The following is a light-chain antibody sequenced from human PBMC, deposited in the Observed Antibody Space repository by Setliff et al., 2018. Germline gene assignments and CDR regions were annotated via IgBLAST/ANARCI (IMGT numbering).Light chain of an antibody. V-gene: IGLV2-14*03. CDR3: SSYTSRTTLDV. CDR2: DVN. J-gene: IGLJ1*01. CDR1: SSDIGAYDY. Sequence: QSALAQPASVSGSPGQPITISCTGSSSDIGAYDYVSWYQQHPGKAPKLMIYDVNNRPSGVSNRFSGSKSGNTASLTISGLQAEDEADYYCSSYTSRTTLDVFGTGTKV.